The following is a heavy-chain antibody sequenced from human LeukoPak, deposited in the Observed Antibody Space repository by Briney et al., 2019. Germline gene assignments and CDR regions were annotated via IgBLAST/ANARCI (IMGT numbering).Heavy chain of an antibody. CDR1: GFTFSSYG. D-gene: IGHD3-10*01. Sequence: GGSLRLSCAASGFTFSSYGMHWVRQAPGKGLEWVAVISYDGSNKYYADSVKGRFTISRDNAKNSLYLQMNSLRAEDTAVYYCARDYGSGSIDYWGQGTLVTVSS. J-gene: IGHJ4*02. V-gene: IGHV3-30*03. CDR2: ISYDGSNK. CDR3: ARDYGSGSIDY.